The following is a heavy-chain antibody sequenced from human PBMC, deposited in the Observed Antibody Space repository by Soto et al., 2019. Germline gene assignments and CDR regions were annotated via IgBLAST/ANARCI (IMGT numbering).Heavy chain of an antibody. D-gene: IGHD2-15*01. J-gene: IGHJ6*02. Sequence: GASVKVSCKASGYTFTSYYMHWVRQAPGQGLEWMGIINPSGGSTNYAQKFQGRVTITADESTSTAYMELSSLRSEDTAVYYCARHPGGRGYYYGMDVWGQGTTVTVSS. CDR2: INPSGGST. CDR1: GYTFTSYY. V-gene: IGHV1-46*01. CDR3: ARHPGGRGYYYGMDV.